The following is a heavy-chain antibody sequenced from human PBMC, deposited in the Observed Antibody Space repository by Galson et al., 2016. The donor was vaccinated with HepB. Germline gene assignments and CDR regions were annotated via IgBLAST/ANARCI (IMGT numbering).Heavy chain of an antibody. Sequence: SETLSLTCTVSGDSISSSDYYWGWIRQPPGKGLEWIASINYAGRPYYNPSLKDRVTISVDTSKNQFSLKVSSVTAADTAVYYCARHTSNRGAFDYWGQGRLVTVSS. CDR1: GDSISSSDYY. V-gene: IGHV4-39*01. CDR3: ARHTSNRGAFDY. D-gene: IGHD7-27*01. CDR2: INYAGRP. J-gene: IGHJ4*02.